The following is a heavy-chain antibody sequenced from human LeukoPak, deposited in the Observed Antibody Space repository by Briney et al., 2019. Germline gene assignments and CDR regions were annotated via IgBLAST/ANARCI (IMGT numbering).Heavy chain of an antibody. D-gene: IGHD3-3*01. CDR2: IYYSGST. CDR1: GGSISSYY. V-gene: IGHV4-59*01. J-gene: IGHJ4*02. CDR3: ARAIQDDFWSGYHFDY. Sequence: SETLSLTCTVSGGSISSYYWSWVRQPPGKGLEWIGYIYYSGSTNYNPSLTSRVTISVDTSKNQFSLKLTSVTVADTAVYYCARAIQDDFWSGYHFDYWGQGTLVTVSS.